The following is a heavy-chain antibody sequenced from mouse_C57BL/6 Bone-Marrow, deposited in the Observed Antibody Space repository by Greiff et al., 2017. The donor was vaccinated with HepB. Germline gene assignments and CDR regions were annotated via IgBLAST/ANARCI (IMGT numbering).Heavy chain of an antibody. J-gene: IGHJ4*01. CDR1: GYTFTSYG. CDR2: IYPRSGNT. D-gene: IGHD1-1*01. CDR3: AREAYYGSSPYYYAMDY. Sequence: VQLQQSGAELARPGASVKLSCKASGYTFTSYGISWVKQRTGQGLEWIGEIYPRSGNTYYNEKFKGKATLTADKSSSTAYMELRSLTSEDSAVYFCAREAYYGSSPYYYAMDYWGQGTSVTVSS. V-gene: IGHV1-81*01.